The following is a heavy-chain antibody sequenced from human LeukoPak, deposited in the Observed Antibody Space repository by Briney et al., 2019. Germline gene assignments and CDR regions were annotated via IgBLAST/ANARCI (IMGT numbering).Heavy chain of an antibody. CDR3: ATLFFYYDSSDYYYGQQDDFDY. Sequence: GESLKISCKGSGYSFTSYWISWVRQMPGKGLEWMGRIDPSDSYTNYSPSFQGLVTISADKSISTAYLQWSSLKASDTAMYYCATLFFYYDSSDYYYGQQDDFDYWGQGTLVTVSS. J-gene: IGHJ4*02. CDR2: IDPSDSYT. V-gene: IGHV5-10-1*01. CDR1: GYSFTSYW. D-gene: IGHD3-22*01.